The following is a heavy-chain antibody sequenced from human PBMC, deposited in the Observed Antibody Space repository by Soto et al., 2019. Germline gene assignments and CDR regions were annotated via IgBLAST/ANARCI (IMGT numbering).Heavy chain of an antibody. J-gene: IGHJ6*04. Sequence: QDQLVQSGAEVAKPGASVKVSCKASDFGAGISWVRQAPGQGLEWMGWINVHNGQTEYAEKFEGRLTMTTETSTNTAYLELRDFRSDDTAVDYSARRGPQYMAVWGKGTTVIV. CDR1: DFGAG. CDR3: ARRGPQYMAV. V-gene: IGHV1-18*01. D-gene: IGHD3-10*01. CDR2: INVHNGQT.